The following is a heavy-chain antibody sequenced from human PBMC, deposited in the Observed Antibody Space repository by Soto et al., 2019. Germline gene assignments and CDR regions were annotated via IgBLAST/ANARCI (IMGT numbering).Heavy chain of an antibody. J-gene: IGHJ4*02. Sequence: GGSLRLSCAASGFTFSDYYMSWIRQAPGKGLEWVSYISSSGSTIYYADSVKGRFTISRDNAKNSLYLQMNSLRAEDTAVYYCASPPVYSSSFTWGQGTLVTVSS. V-gene: IGHV3-11*01. CDR1: GFTFSDYY. CDR3: ASPPVYSSSFT. D-gene: IGHD6-6*01. CDR2: ISSSGSTI.